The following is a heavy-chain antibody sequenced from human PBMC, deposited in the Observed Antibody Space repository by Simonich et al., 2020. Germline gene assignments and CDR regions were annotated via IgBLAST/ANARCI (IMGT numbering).Heavy chain of an antibody. CDR3: ARSTTGTTAFDI. V-gene: IGHV1-18*01. D-gene: IGHD1-1*01. Sequence: QVQLVQSGAEVKKPGASVKVSCKASGYTFTSYGISWVRKAPGQGLEWMGWISAYNGNTNYARKRQGRVTMTTDTSTSTAYRELRSLRSDDTAVYYCARSTTGTTAFDIWGQGTMVTVSS. J-gene: IGHJ3*02. CDR2: ISAYNGNT. CDR1: GYTFTSYG.